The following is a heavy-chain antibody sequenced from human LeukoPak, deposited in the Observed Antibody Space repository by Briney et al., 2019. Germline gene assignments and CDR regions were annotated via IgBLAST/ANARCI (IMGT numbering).Heavy chain of an antibody. V-gene: IGHV4-59*01. J-gene: IGHJ6*03. CDR2: IYYSGST. D-gene: IGHD3-10*01. Sequence: SETLSLTCTVSGGSISSYYWSRIRQPPGKGLEWIGYIYYSGSTNYNPSLKSRVTISVDTSKNQFSLKLSSVTAADTAVYYCARVRGSNYYYYMDVWGKGTTVTVSS. CDR1: GGSISSYY. CDR3: ARVRGSNYYYYMDV.